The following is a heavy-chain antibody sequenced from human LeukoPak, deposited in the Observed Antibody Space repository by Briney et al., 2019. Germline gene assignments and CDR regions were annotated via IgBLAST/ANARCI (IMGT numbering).Heavy chain of an antibody. J-gene: IGHJ5*02. V-gene: IGHV3-30*18. CDR1: GFTFRSYG. CDR3: AKAEDGSGALGFDP. Sequence: PGGSLRLSCAASGFTFRSYGMLWVRQAPGKGLEWVAVISYDGSNKHYTDSVKGRFTISRDNSKNTLYLQMNSLRAEDTAVYYCAKAEDGSGALGFDPWGQGTLVTVSS. D-gene: IGHD3-10*01. CDR2: ISYDGSNK.